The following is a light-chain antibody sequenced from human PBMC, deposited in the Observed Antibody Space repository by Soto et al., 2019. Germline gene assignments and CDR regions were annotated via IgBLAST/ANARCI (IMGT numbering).Light chain of an antibody. J-gene: IGKJ4*01. V-gene: IGKV3-20*01. CDR3: QQYGSSPI. CDR2: GAS. CDR1: QSVSSRN. Sequence: IVLTKSPCTLSLSPGERATLSCRASQSVSSRNLAWYQQKPGQAPMLLIYGASSRATGIPDRFSGSGSGTDFTITISRLEPEDFAVYYCQQYGSSPIFGGGTKVDIK.